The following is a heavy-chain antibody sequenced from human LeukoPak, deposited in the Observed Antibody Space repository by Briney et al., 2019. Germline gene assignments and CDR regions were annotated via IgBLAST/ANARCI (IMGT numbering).Heavy chain of an antibody. CDR2: INPNSGGT. Sequence: ASVKVSCKASGYTFTSYDINWVRQATGQGLEWMGWINPNSGGTNYAQKFQGRVTMTRDTSISTAYMELSRLRSDDTAVYYCATRGLKGQQLAESFDPWGQGTLVTVSS. D-gene: IGHD6-13*01. V-gene: IGHV1-2*02. J-gene: IGHJ5*02. CDR1: GYTFTSYD. CDR3: ATRGLKGQQLAESFDP.